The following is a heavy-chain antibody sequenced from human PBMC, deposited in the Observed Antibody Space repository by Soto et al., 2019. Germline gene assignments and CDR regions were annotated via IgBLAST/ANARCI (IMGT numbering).Heavy chain of an antibody. Sequence: PGGSLRLSCAASGLTFSSYWMHWVRQAPGKGLEWVSYISSSSSTIYYADSVKGRFTISRDNAKNSLYLQMNSLRAEYTAVYYCAREGAIAVAGSKNSFDIRGQGTMVSV. D-gene: IGHD6-19*01. CDR3: AREGAIAVAGSKNSFDI. CDR2: ISSSSSTI. V-gene: IGHV3-48*01. J-gene: IGHJ3*02. CDR1: GLTFSSYW.